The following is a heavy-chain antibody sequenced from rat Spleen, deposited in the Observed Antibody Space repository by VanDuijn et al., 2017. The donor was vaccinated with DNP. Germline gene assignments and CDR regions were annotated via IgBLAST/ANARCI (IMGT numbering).Heavy chain of an antibody. Sequence: EVQLVESGGDLVQPGRSLKLSCAVSGITFSDHNMAWVRQAPTKGLEWVATITNSGDSSYYSDSVRGRFSLSRDNAKNTQYLQMDSLRSEDTATYYCARQDPLLLTLFANWGQGTLVTVSS. J-gene: IGHJ3*01. CDR1: GITFSDHN. V-gene: IGHV5S13*01. CDR2: ITNSGDSS. CDR3: ARQDPLLLTLFAN. D-gene: IGHD1-1*01.